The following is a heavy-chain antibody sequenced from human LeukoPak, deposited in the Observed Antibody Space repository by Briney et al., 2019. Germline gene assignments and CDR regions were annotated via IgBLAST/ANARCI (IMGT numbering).Heavy chain of an antibody. J-gene: IGHJ6*02. Sequence: GASVKVSCKASGGTFSSYAISWVRQAPGQGLEWMGGIIPIFGTANYAQKFQGRVTITADESTSTAYMELSSLRSEDKAVYYCASAVGQYYYYYYGMDVWGQGTTVTVSS. CDR3: ASAVGQYYYYYYGMDV. CDR1: GGTFSSYA. CDR2: IIPIFGTA. V-gene: IGHV1-69*13.